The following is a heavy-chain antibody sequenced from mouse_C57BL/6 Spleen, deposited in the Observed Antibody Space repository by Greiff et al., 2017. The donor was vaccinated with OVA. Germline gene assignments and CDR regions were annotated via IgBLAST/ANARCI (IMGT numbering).Heavy chain of an antibody. D-gene: IGHD2-10*02. V-gene: IGHV1-69*01. J-gene: IGHJ1*03. CDR3: AVGIGYGNDWYCDY. Sequence: QVQLQQPGAELVMPGASVKLSCKASGYTFTSYWMHWVKQRPGQGLEWIGEIDPSDSYTNYNQKFKGKSTLTVDKSSSTAYIQVSSQTSKHSAVNYCAVGIGYGNDWYCDYWGTGTTVTVSS. CDR2: IDPSDSYT. CDR1: GYTFTSYW.